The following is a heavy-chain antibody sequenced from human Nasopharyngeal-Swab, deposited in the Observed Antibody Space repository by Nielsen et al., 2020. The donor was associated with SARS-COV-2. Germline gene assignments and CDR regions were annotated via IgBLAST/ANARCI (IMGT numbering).Heavy chain of an antibody. CDR3: AKRLAAAGLNFDY. CDR1: GFTFSSYA. V-gene: IGHV3-23*01. J-gene: IGHJ4*02. Sequence: GGSLRLSCKGSGFTFSSYAMSWVRQAPGKGLEWVSAISGSGGSTYYADSVKGRFTISRDNSKNTLYLQMNSLRAEDTAVYYCAKRLAAAGLNFDYWGQGTLVTVSS. CDR2: ISGSGGST. D-gene: IGHD6-13*01.